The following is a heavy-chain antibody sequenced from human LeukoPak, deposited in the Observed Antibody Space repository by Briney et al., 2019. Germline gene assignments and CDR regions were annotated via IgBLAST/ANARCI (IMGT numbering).Heavy chain of an antibody. Sequence: GRSLRLSCAASGFTFSSSPMTWVRQAPGKGLDWVSTLDGSGYNTYYADSVQGRFTISRDNSKNTLYLQMNSLRAEDTAVYYCAKDHGSGWYPAYYFDYWGQGTLVTVSS. V-gene: IGHV3-23*01. D-gene: IGHD6-19*01. CDR2: LDGSGYNT. CDR3: AKDHGSGWYPAYYFDY. CDR1: GFTFSSSP. J-gene: IGHJ4*02.